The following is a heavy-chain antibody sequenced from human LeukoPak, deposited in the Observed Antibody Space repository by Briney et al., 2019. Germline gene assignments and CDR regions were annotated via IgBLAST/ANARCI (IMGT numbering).Heavy chain of an antibody. D-gene: IGHD3-22*01. V-gene: IGHV3-53*01. CDR1: GFSVSTNY. CDR3: AKDLHYNYDNSGYMSSFDY. Sequence: GGSLRLSCAASGFSVSTNYMSWVRQAPGKGLEWVSVIYPGSSGGITYYVDSVKGRFTISRDNSKNTLFLQMNGLRAEDTAIYYFAKDLHYNYDNSGYMSSFDYWGQGTVVTVSS. CDR2: IYPGSSGGIT. J-gene: IGHJ4*02.